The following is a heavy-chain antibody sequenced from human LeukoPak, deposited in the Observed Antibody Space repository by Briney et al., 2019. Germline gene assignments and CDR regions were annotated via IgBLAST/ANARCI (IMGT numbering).Heavy chain of an antibody. V-gene: IGHV3-23*01. D-gene: IGHD1-7*01. CDR1: GFTFSSYA. CDR3: AKDAAEYNWNYGWFDP. Sequence: GGSLRLSCAASGFTFSSYAMSWVRQAPGKGLEGVSAISGSGGSTYYADSVKGRFTISRDNSKNTLYLQMNSLRAEDTAVYYCAKDAAEYNWNYGWFDPWGQGTLVTVSS. CDR2: ISGSGGST. J-gene: IGHJ5*02.